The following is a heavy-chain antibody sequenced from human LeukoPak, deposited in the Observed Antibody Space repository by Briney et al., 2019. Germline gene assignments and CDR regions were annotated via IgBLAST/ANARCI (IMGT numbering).Heavy chain of an antibody. D-gene: IGHD3-22*01. CDR3: AKGSEYYYDSSGYYYVPFDY. J-gene: IGHJ4*02. Sequence: PPGGSLRLFCAASGFTFSSYAMSWVRQAPEKGLEWVSAISGSGGSTYYADSVKGRFTISRDNSKNTLYLQMNSLRAEDTAVYYCAKGSEYYYDSSGYYYVPFDYWGQGTLVTVSS. CDR2: ISGSGGST. CDR1: GFTFSSYA. V-gene: IGHV3-23*01.